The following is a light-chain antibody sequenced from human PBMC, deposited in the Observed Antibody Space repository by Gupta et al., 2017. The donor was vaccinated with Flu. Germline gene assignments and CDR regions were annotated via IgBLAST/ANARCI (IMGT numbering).Light chain of an antibody. V-gene: IGKV1-5*03. Sequence: DIQMTQSPSTLSASVGDSVTITCRASQTINNCLAWYQQKPGQAPKLLLYAASNLESGVPSRFSGSGSETEFTLTISSLQPTDFATYYCQQCISFPLTFGRGTKVEIK. CDR1: QTINNC. CDR2: AAS. CDR3: QQCISFPLT. J-gene: IGKJ1*01.